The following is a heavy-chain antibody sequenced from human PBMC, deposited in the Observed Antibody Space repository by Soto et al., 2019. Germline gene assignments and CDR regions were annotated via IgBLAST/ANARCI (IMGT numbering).Heavy chain of an antibody. Sequence: EVELLESGGGLVQPGGSLRLSCAASGFTSSNYAMSWVRQSPGKGLEWLSSIRGSGETTYYADSVKGRVTISRDNDKNTLYLQINSLTAGDTAVYSGAKGGTTTNIILDSWGPGTPVTVSA. D-gene: IGHD1-1*01. CDR1: GFTSSNYA. CDR3: AKGGTTTNIILDS. J-gene: IGHJ4*02. V-gene: IGHV3-23*01. CDR2: IRGSGETT.